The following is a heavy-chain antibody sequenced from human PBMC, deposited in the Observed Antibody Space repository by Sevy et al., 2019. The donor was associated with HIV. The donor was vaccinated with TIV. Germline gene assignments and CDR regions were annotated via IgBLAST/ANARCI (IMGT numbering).Heavy chain of an antibody. D-gene: IGHD3-22*01. V-gene: IGHV1-24*01. J-gene: IGHJ3*02. Sequence: ASVKVSCKVSGYTLTELSIHWVRQAPGKGLEWMGGFDPEDGETIYAQNFQGRVTMTEDTSTDTAYMELRSLRSEDTAVYYCATSPDYYDSSREAFDIWGQGTMVTVSS. CDR1: GYTLTELS. CDR3: ATSPDYYDSSREAFDI. CDR2: FDPEDGET.